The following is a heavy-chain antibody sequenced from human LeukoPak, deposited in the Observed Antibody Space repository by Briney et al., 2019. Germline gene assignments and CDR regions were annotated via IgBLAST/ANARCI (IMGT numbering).Heavy chain of an antibody. CDR2: INHSGST. CDR3: ARQGSSSWFNWFDP. Sequence: SETLSLTCAVYGGSFSGYYWSWIRQPPGKGLEWIGEINHSGSTNYNPSLKSRVTISVDTSKNQFSLKLSSVTAADTAVYYCARQGSSSWFNWFDPWGQGTLATVSS. D-gene: IGHD6-13*01. J-gene: IGHJ5*02. CDR1: GGSFSGYY. V-gene: IGHV4-34*01.